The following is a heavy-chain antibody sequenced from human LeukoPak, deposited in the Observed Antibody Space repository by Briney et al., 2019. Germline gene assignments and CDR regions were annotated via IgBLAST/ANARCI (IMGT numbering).Heavy chain of an antibody. J-gene: IGHJ4*02. CDR1: GGSISSSSYY. CDR2: IYYSGST. Sequence: SETLSLTCTVSGGSISSSSYYWGWIRQPPGKGLEWIGSIYYSGSTYYNPSLKSRVTISVDTSKNQFSLKLSSVTAADTAVYYCVSYGSGYNPFDYWGQGTLVTVSS. D-gene: IGHD3-10*01. CDR3: VSYGSGYNPFDY. V-gene: IGHV4-39*01.